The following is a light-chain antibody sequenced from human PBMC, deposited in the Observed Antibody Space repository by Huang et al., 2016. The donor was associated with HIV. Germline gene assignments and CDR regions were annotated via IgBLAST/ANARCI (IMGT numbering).Light chain of an antibody. V-gene: IGKV3-11*01. J-gene: IGKJ4*01. CDR2: DTS. CDR3: QQRYSGVT. Sequence: IVLTQSPATLSWYPGERVTLSCRASQSVGNYIAWYQQHPGQSPRLLIYDTSNMATGTPVRFSGSGSGTDFTLTISSLESEDFAIYYCQQRYSGVTFGGGTKIQVK. CDR1: QSVGNY.